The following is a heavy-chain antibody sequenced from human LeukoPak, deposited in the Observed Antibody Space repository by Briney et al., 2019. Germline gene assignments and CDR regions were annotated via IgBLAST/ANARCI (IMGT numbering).Heavy chain of an antibody. D-gene: IGHD3-10*01. CDR1: GFTFSSYA. CDR3: AKDILCFGELFNNLDY. V-gene: IGHV3-23*01. Sequence: PGGSLRLSCAASGFTFSSYAMSWVRQAPGKGLEWVSAISGSGGSTYYADSVKGRFTISRDNSKNTLYLQMNSLRAEDTAVYYCAKDILCFGELFNNLDYWGQGTLVTVSS. J-gene: IGHJ4*02. CDR2: ISGSGGST.